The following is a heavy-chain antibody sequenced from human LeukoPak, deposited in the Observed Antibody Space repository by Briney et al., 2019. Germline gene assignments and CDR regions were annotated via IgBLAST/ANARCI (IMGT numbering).Heavy chain of an antibody. CDR3: ASDRSLIASLYYFDN. D-gene: IGHD3-22*01. V-gene: IGHV3-21*01. J-gene: IGHJ4*02. CDR2: ISGSGSYI. CDR1: GITFSAYT. Sequence: GGSLRLSRAASGITFSAYTMNWVRQAPGKGLEWVSSISGSGSYIFYADSVKGRFTISRDNAKNSLYLQMNSLRAEDTAVYYCASDRSLIASLYYFDNWGQGTLVTVSS.